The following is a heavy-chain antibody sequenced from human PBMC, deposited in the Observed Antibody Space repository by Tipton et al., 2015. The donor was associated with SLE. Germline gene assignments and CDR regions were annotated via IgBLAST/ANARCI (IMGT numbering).Heavy chain of an antibody. D-gene: IGHD2/OR15-2a*01. CDR1: GYTFTSYD. V-gene: IGHV1-8*01. CDR3: ARALCNIKHAVTTGYYYGMAV. CDR2: MNPNRGNT. Sequence: QSGAEVKKPGASVKVSCKASGYTFTSYDINWVRQATGQGLEWMELMNPNRGNTGYAQKFQGRVTMTRNTSISTAYMELSSLRSEDKAVYYCARALCNIKHAVTTGYYYGMAVWGQGTTVTVSS. J-gene: IGHJ6*02.